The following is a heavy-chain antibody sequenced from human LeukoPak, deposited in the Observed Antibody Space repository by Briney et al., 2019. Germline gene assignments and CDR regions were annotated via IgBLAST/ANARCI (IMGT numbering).Heavy chain of an antibody. D-gene: IGHD5-24*01. CDR3: ARAQDTYNSLYFDY. J-gene: IGHJ4*02. Sequence: PGGSLRLSCAASGFTVSSNYMSWVRQAPGKGLVWVSRIHSDGRVTTYADSVKGRFTISKDSARNTLYLQMNTLRVEDTAVYYCARAQDTYNSLYFDYWGQGALVTVPS. V-gene: IGHV3-74*01. CDR1: GFTVSSNY. CDR2: IHSDGRVT.